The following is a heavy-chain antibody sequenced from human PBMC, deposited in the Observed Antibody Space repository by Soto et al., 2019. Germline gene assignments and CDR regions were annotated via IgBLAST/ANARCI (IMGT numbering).Heavy chain of an antibody. CDR3: ARNSATSSSYDYFDY. V-gene: IGHV4-31*03. J-gene: IGHJ4*02. CDR1: GGSISSGGYY. CDR2: IYYSGST. D-gene: IGHD6-6*01. Sequence: TLSLTCTVSGGSISSGGYYWSWIRQHPGKGLEWIGYIYYSGSTYYNPSLKSRVTISVDTSKNQFSLKLSPVTAADTAVYYCARNSATSSSYDYFDYWGQGTLVTVSS.